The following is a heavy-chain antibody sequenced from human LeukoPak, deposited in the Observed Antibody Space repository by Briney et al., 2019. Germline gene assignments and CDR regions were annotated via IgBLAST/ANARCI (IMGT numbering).Heavy chain of an antibody. J-gene: IGHJ6*03. V-gene: IGHV4-34*01. CDR1: GGSFSGYY. Sequence: SETLSLTCAVYGGSFSGYYWSWIRQPPGKGLEWIGEINHSGSTNYNPSLKSRVTISVDTSKNQFSLKLCSVTAADTAVYYCAREMVAYYYYYYYMDVWGKGTTVTVSS. CDR3: AREMVAYYYYYYYMDV. CDR2: INHSGST. D-gene: IGHD2-8*01.